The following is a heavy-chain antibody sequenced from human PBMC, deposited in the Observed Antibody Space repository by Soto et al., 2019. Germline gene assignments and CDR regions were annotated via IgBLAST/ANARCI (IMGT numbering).Heavy chain of an antibody. D-gene: IGHD3-10*01. Sequence: QVQLQQWGAGLLKPSETLSLTCAVYGGSFSGYYWSWIRQPPGKGLEWIGEINHSGSTNYNPSLKSRVTISVDTSKNQFSLKLSSVTAADTAVYYCARDEYGSGSYYMRHGGMDVWGQGTTVTVSS. V-gene: IGHV4-34*01. J-gene: IGHJ6*02. CDR2: INHSGST. CDR1: GGSFSGYY. CDR3: ARDEYGSGSYYMRHGGMDV.